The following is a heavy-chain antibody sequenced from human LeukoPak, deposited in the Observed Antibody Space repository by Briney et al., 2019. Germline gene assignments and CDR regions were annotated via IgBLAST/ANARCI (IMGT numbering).Heavy chain of an antibody. CDR1: GSSMSSDYY. Sequence: PSETLSLTCTVSGSSMSSDYYWGWIRQPPGKGLEWIGSISDSGSAYYNPSLKSRVVISVDPSKKQFSLKLSSVTAADTAVYYCARATPTTIPWYYFDYWGQGTLVTVSS. V-gene: IGHV4-38-2*02. CDR3: ARATPTTIPWYYFDY. D-gene: IGHD1-26*01. J-gene: IGHJ4*02. CDR2: ISDSGSA.